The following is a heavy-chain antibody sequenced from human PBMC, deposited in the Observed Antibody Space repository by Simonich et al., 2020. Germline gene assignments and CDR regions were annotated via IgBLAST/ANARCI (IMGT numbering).Heavy chain of an antibody. V-gene: IGHV3-21*01. J-gene: IGHJ4*02. CDR1: GFTFSSYS. CDR2: ISRSSSYI. CDR3: ARKRFLEWFFDY. D-gene: IGHD3-3*01. Sequence: EVQLVESGGGLVKPGGSLRLSCAASGFTFSSYSMNWVRQAPGKGLEVVYTISRSSSYIYYADSVKGRFTISRDNAKNSLYLQMNSLRAEDTAVYYCARKRFLEWFFDYWGQGTLVTVSS.